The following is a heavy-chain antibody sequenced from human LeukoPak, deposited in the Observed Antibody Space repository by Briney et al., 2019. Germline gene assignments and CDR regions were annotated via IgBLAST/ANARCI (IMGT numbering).Heavy chain of an antibody. CDR3: ARAGEEDCTNGVCYLFGGYYYYYMDV. J-gene: IGHJ6*03. D-gene: IGHD2-8*01. Sequence: GGSLRLSCAASGFTFSDYYMSWIRQAPGKGLEWVSYISSSGSTIYYADSVKGRFTISRDNAKNSLYLQMNSLRAEDTAVYYCARAGEEDCTNGVCYLFGGYYYYYMDVWGKGTTVTVSS. CDR1: GFTFSDYY. V-gene: IGHV3-11*04. CDR2: ISSSGSTI.